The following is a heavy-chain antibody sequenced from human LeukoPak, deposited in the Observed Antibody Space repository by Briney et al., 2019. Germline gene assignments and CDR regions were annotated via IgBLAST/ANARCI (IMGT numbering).Heavy chain of an antibody. V-gene: IGHV1-18*04. CDR2: ISAYNGNT. CDR3: ARGPAGLGDY. D-gene: IGHD2-2*01. J-gene: IGHJ4*02. Sequence: ASVKVSCKASGYTFTGYYMHWVRQAPGQGLEGMGWISAYNGNTNYAQKLQGRVTMTTDTSTSTAYMELRSLRSDDTAVYYCARGPAGLGDYWGQGTLVTVSS. CDR1: GYTFTGYY.